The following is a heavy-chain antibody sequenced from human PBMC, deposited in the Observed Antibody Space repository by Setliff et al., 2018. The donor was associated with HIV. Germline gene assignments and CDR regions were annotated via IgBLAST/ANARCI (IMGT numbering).Heavy chain of an antibody. CDR1: GYNFTSHD. D-gene: IGHD2-2*01. J-gene: IGHJ4*02. CDR2: MNPKSGNT. Sequence: ASVKVSCKASGYNFTSHDINWVRQAPGQGLEWMGWMNPKSGNTGYARKFQGRVTMTRKTSISTAYMELRSLRSDDTAVYYCARGYCSSTSCYGIYYFDNWGQGTPFTVSS. CDR3: ARGYCSSTSCYGIYYFDN. V-gene: IGHV1-8*01.